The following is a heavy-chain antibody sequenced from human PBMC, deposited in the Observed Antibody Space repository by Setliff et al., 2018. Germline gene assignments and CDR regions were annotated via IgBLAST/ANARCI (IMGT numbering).Heavy chain of an antibody. CDR2: ISAYNGNT. V-gene: IGHV1-18*01. CDR1: GGTFSDYG. Sequence: ASVKVSCKASGGTFSDYGISWVRQAPGQGLDWMGWISAYNGNTNYVQKLQGRVTLTTDTSTNTAYMELRSLRSDDTAVYYCARRSGDRGMTTGWPDDFDYWGRGTLVTVSS. J-gene: IGHJ4*01. D-gene: IGHD4-17*01. CDR3: ARRSGDRGMTTGWPDDFDY.